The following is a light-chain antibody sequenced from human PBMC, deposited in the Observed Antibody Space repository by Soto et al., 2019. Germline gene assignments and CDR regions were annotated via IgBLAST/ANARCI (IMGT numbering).Light chain of an antibody. CDR2: EVY. Sequence: QSALTQPASVSGSPGQSITISCTGTNSDVGGYDRVSWYQHHPGKAPKLLIFEVYNRPSGISDRFSGSKSGDTASLTISGLQAEDEADYYCISYIPSTTTHWVFGGWTQLTVL. CDR3: ISYIPSTTTHWV. CDR1: NSDVGGYDR. J-gene: IGLJ3*02. V-gene: IGLV2-14*01.